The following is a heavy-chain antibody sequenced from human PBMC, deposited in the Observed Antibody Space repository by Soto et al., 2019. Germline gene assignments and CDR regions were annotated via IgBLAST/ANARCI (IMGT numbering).Heavy chain of an antibody. V-gene: IGHV4-34*01. J-gene: IGHJ4*02. CDR1: GGSFSGYY. D-gene: IGHD3-10*01. Sequence: PSETLSLTCAVYGGSFSGYYCSWIRQPPGKGLEWIGEINHSGSTNYNPSLKSRVTISVDTSKNQFSLKLSSVTAADTAVYYCASPGGYGHYYGSGSAMGYWGQGTLVTVSS. CDR2: INHSGST. CDR3: ASPGGYGHYYGSGSAMGY.